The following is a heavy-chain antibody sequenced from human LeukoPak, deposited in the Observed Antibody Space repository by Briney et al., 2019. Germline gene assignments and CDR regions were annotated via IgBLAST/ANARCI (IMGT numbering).Heavy chain of an antibody. J-gene: IGHJ6*02. CDR3: ARPLKYYDILTGYHNYYYGMDV. Sequence: GESLKISCKGSGYSFTSYWIGWVCQMPGKGLEWMGIIYPGDSDTRYSPSFQGQVTISADKSISTAYLQWSSLKASGTAMYYCARPLKYYDILTGYHNYYYGMDVWGQGTTVTVSS. CDR1: GYSFTSYW. CDR2: IYPGDSDT. D-gene: IGHD3-9*01. V-gene: IGHV5-51*01.